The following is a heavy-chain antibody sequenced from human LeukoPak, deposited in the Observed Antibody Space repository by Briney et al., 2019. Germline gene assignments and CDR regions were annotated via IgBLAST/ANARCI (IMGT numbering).Heavy chain of an antibody. Sequence: ASVKVSCKASGYTFTSYYMHWVRQAPGQGLEWMGIINPSGGSTSYAQKFQGRVTMTRDTSASTVYMELSSLRSEDTAVYYCARDDSSGYYSQHWGQGTLVTVSS. CDR2: INPSGGST. D-gene: IGHD3-22*01. J-gene: IGHJ1*01. CDR3: ARDDSSGYYSQH. V-gene: IGHV1-46*01. CDR1: GYTFTSYY.